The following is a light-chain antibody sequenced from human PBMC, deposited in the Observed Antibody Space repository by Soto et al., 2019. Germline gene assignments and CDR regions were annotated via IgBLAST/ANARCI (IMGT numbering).Light chain of an antibody. CDR2: GAS. J-gene: IGKJ5*01. Sequence: EIVLTRSPGTLSLSPGERATLSCRASQSVSSSYLAWYQQKPGQAPRLLIYGASSRATGIPDRFSGSGSGTDFTLTISRLKPEDFAVYYCQQYGSSPSITFGQGTRLEIK. V-gene: IGKV3-20*01. CDR3: QQYGSSPSIT. CDR1: QSVSSSY.